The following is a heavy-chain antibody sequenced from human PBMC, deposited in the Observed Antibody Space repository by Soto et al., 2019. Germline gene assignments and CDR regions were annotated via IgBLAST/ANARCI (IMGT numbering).Heavy chain of an antibody. D-gene: IGHD1-26*01. V-gene: IGHV1-2*02. CDR1: GYTFTGHY. J-gene: IGHJ4*02. CDR3: GRGRSGQIVVFY. CDR2: IGPASGAT. Sequence: ASVKVSCKASGYTFTGHYIHWVRQAPEQGPEWMGEIGPASGATRYAQRFHGRVTMTRDMSITTVYMELNNLSPDDTAVYYCGRGRSGQIVVFYWGQGTPVTVSS.